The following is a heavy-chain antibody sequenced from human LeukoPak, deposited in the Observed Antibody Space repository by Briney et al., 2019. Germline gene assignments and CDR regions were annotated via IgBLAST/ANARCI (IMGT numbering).Heavy chain of an antibody. J-gene: IGHJ1*01. CDR1: GFSFSDYD. CDR3: GRAFPPLRTSSAGDL. D-gene: IGHD3-16*01. V-gene: IGHV3-21*01. CDR2: ISGRSSHV. Sequence: GGSLRLSCSASGFSFSDYDMNWVRQAPGKGLEWVSAISGRSSHVYYGESVKGRFTISRDNAKNSLYLQLDSLGVEDTAVYYCGRAFPPLRTSSAGDLWGQGTLVNVSS.